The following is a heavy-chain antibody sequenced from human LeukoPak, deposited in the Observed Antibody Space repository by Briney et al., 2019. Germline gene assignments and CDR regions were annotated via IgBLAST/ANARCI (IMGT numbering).Heavy chain of an antibody. V-gene: IGHV3-30-3*01. D-gene: IGHD6-13*01. CDR2: ISYDGSNK. J-gene: IGHJ4*02. Sequence: GGSLRLSCAASGFTFSSYAMHWVRQALGKGLEWVAVISYDGSNKYYADSVKGRFTISRDNSKNTLYLQMNSLRAEDTAVYYCARNRDGEREAAAIDNYWGQGTLVTVSS. CDR1: GFTFSSYA. CDR3: ARNRDGEREAAAIDNY.